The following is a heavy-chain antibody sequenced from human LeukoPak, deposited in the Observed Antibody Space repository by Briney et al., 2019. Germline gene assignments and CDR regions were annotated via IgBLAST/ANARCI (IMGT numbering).Heavy chain of an antibody. CDR3: ARDPYSGNYGNYYYYYMDV. J-gene: IGHJ6*03. D-gene: IGHD1-26*01. CDR1: GFTFSTYT. CDR2: ISTSSSYI. V-gene: IGHV3-21*01. Sequence: GGSLRLSCAASGFTFSTYTMNWVRQAPGKGLEWVSSISTSSSYIHYADSVKGRFTISRDNAKNSLYLQMNSLGPEDTAVYYCARDPYSGNYGNYYYYYMDVWGKGTTVTISS.